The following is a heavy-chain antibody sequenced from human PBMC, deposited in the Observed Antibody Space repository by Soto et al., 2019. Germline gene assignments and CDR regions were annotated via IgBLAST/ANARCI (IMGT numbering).Heavy chain of an antibody. CDR1: GGSLSSSAYS. Sequence: PSETLSLTCAVSGGSLSSSAYSWSWIRQPPGKGLEWIGFIYQSGSTYYNPSLKSRVTMSLDRPKNQFSLKLSSVTAAATAVYYCARELLFYDSDGFSWDDAFDIWGQGTMVTVS. V-gene: IGHV4-30-2*01. D-gene: IGHD3-22*01. CDR2: IYQSGST. CDR3: ARELLFYDSDGFSWDDAFDI. J-gene: IGHJ3*02.